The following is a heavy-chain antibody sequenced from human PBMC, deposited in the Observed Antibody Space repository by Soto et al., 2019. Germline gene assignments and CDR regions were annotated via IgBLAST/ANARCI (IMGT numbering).Heavy chain of an antibody. Sequence: QVQLQESGPGLVKPAETLSLTCTVSGGSISSYYWSWIRQAPGRGLAWIGYVHYRGSTNYNPSLKSRVTISVDSSKNQFSLKLSSVTAADTAIYYCARCRPSNYQYDFWGQGALVTVSS. V-gene: IGHV4-59*01. CDR3: ARCRPSNYQYDF. CDR1: GGSISSYY. CDR2: VHYRGST. D-gene: IGHD4-4*01. J-gene: IGHJ4*02.